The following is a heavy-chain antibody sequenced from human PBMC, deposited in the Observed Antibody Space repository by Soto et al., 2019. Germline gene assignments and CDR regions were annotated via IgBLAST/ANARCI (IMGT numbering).Heavy chain of an antibody. V-gene: IGHV4-34*01. CDR3: ARGVGYCSSINCYSSRRLRFDS. CDR2: VNISGTT. J-gene: IGHJ4*02. CDR1: GGSFSGYY. Sequence: SETLSLTCAVYGGSFSGYYWTWIRQSPEKGLEWIGEVNISGTTYYNPSLNTRVTISVHTPKNQFSLKMSSVTSADTAVYYCARGVGYCSSINCYSSRRLRFDSWGQGTLVTVSS. D-gene: IGHD2-2*01.